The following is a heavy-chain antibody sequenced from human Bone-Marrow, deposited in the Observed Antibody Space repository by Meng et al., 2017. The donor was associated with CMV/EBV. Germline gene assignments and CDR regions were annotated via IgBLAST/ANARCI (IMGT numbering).Heavy chain of an antibody. Sequence: GESLKISCATSGFTVSSNYMSWVRQAPGKGLEWVSVIYSGGSTYYADSVKGRLTISRDNSKNTLYLQMNSLRAEDTAVYYCAREKWAGYCSSTSCSPPYYYYYGMDVWGQGTTVTVSS. J-gene: IGHJ6*02. D-gene: IGHD2-2*01. V-gene: IGHV3-53*01. CDR2: IYSGGST. CDR1: GFTVSSNY. CDR3: AREKWAGYCSSTSCSPPYYYYYGMDV.